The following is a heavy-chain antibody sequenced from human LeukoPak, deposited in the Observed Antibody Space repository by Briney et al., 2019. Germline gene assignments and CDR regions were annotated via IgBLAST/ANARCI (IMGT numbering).Heavy chain of an antibody. CDR3: ARAKVATSTYNWFDP. D-gene: IGHD5-12*01. CDR1: GGSFSGYY. Sequence: SETLSLTCAVYGGSFSGYYWSWIRQPPGKGLEWIGEINHSGSTHYNPSRKSRVTISVDTSKNQFSLRLSTVTAADTAVYYCARAKVATSTYNWFDPWGQGTLVTVSS. J-gene: IGHJ5*02. CDR2: INHSGST. V-gene: IGHV4-34*01.